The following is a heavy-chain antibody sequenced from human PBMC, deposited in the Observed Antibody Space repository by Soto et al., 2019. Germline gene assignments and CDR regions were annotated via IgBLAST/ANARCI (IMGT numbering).Heavy chain of an antibody. J-gene: IGHJ4*02. Sequence: QVQLVGSGGGVVQPGRSLRLSCAASGFTFSSYGMHWVRQAPGKGLEWVAVIWYDGSNKYYADSVKGRFTISRDNSKNTLYLQMNSLRAEDTAVYYCARSGDIVVVVAATLDYWGQGTLVTVSS. CDR2: IWYDGSNK. D-gene: IGHD2-15*01. V-gene: IGHV3-33*01. CDR3: ARSGDIVVVVAATLDY. CDR1: GFTFSSYG.